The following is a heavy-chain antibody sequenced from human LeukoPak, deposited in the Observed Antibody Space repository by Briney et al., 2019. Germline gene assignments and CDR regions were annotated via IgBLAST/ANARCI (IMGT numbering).Heavy chain of an antibody. D-gene: IGHD6-19*01. Sequence: GGSLRLSCAASGFTFSSYAMSWVRQAPGKGLEWVSAISGGGGSTYYADSVKGRFTISRDNPKNTLYLQMNSLRAEDTAVYYCAKDLAGYSSGWSDWGQGILVTVSS. V-gene: IGHV3-23*01. J-gene: IGHJ4*02. CDR2: ISGGGGST. CDR3: AKDLAGYSSGWSD. CDR1: GFTFSSYA.